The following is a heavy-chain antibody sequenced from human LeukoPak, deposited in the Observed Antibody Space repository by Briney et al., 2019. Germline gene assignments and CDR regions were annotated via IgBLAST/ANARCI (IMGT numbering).Heavy chain of an antibody. Sequence: GGSLRLSCAASGFTFSSYAMNWVRQAPGKGLEWVSTISGSGGNTYYADSVKGRFTISRDNSKNTLYLQINCLRVEDTAIYYCAKVKAPYGFDAFDIWGQGTKVTVSS. CDR2: ISGSGGNT. V-gene: IGHV3-23*01. J-gene: IGHJ3*02. D-gene: IGHD4-17*01. CDR1: GFTFSSYA. CDR3: AKVKAPYGFDAFDI.